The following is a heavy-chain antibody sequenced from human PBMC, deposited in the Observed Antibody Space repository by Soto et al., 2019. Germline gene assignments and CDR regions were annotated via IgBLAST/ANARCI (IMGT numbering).Heavy chain of an antibody. D-gene: IGHD6-19*01. CDR1: GFTFSSYS. J-gene: IGHJ4*01. CDR3: AGGWSFDY. Sequence: PGGSLRLSCAASGFTFSSYSMNWVRQAPGKGLVWVSYISSSSSTIYYADTVKGRFTISRDNAKNTLYLQMSGLRAEDTAVYFCAGGWSFDYWGHGTLVTVSS. CDR2: ISSSSSTI. V-gene: IGHV3-48*04.